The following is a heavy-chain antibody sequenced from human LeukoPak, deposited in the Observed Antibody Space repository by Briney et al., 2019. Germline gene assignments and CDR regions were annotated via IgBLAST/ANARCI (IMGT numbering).Heavy chain of an antibody. V-gene: IGHV3-23*01. D-gene: IGHD3-3*01. J-gene: IGHJ4*02. CDR3: ARDLNGNTIFGVVTSSFDY. CDR2: ISGSGGST. CDR1: EFTFSSYG. Sequence: GGCLRLSCAASEFTFSSYGMSWVRQAPGKGLEWVSSISGSGGSTQYADSVQGRFAISRDNSKNTLYLQMNSLRVEDTAVYYCARDLNGNTIFGVVTSSFDYWGQGTLVTVSS.